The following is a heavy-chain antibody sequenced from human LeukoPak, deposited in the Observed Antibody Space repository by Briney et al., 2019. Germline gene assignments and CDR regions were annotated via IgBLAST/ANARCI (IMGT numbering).Heavy chain of an antibody. J-gene: IGHJ5*02. D-gene: IGHD3-9*01. V-gene: IGHV4-34*01. Sequence: PSETLSLTCAVYGGSFSGYYWSWIRQPPGKGLEWIGEINHSGSTNYNPSLKSRVTISVDTSKNQFSLKLSSVTAADTAVYYCARASNLIRYFDWFRINWFDPWGQGTLVTVSS. CDR2: INHSGST. CDR1: GGSFSGYY. CDR3: ARASNLIRYFDWFRINWFDP.